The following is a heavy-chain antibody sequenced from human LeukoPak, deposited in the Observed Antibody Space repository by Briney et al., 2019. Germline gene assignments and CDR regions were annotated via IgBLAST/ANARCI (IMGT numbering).Heavy chain of an antibody. V-gene: IGHV3-21*01. CDR2: IRGSSTSM. CDR1: GFTFSNYN. J-gene: IGHJ6*02. Sequence: PGGSLRLSCAASGFTFSNYNVNWVRQAPGKGLEWVSSIRGSSTSMYYADSVKGRFSISRDNAKNSLYLQMHSLRAEDTAVYYCARGHYFDMDVWGQGTTVTVSS. CDR3: ARGHYFDMDV.